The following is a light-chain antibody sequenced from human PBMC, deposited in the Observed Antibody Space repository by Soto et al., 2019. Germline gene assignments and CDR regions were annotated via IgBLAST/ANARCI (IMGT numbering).Light chain of an antibody. CDR2: DAS. V-gene: IGKV1-33*01. Sequence: DIQMTQSPSSLSASVGDRVTITCQASHDIKKFLNWFQEKPGKAPELLIYDASNLQTGVPSRFSGSGSGTHFTFTISSLQPEDIATYYCQRYDSLPPTFGQGTRLDTK. J-gene: IGKJ5*01. CDR1: HDIKKF. CDR3: QRYDSLPPT.